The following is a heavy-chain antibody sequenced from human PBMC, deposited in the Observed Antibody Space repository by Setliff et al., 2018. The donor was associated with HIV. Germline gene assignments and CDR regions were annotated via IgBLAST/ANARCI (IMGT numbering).Heavy chain of an antibody. CDR2: IYTSGST. CDR1: GGSISGYY. J-gene: IGHJ4*02. CDR3: ARREGAGKFDY. V-gene: IGHV4-4*09. Sequence: KPSETLSLTCTVSGGSISGYYWSWIRQPPGKGLGWIGYIYTSGSTNYSPSLKSRVTMSVDTSKSQFSLKLSSVTAADTAVYYCARREGAGKFDYWGQGTLVTVSS.